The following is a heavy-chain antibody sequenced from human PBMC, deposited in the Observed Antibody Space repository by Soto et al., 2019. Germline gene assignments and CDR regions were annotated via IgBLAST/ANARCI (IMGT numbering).Heavy chain of an antibody. CDR2: AYYKSKWYT. CDR1: GDSVSSNSAA. D-gene: IGHD3-9*01. CDR3: ARVSFKSWTLVTPYYHSGMDV. J-gene: IGHJ6*02. V-gene: IGHV6-1*01. Sequence: PSQTLSLTCAISGDSVSSNSAAWTWIRQSPSRGLEWLGRAYYKSKWYTDYAISVKGRITINADTYTNQFSLPLYSVTPEDTAVYYCARVSFKSWTLVTPYYHSGMDVWGRGTTVTVSS.